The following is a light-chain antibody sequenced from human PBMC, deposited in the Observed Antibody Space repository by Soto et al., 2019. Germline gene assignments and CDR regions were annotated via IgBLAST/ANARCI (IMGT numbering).Light chain of an antibody. CDR2: EVS. V-gene: IGLV2-14*01. CDR3: SSYTTRNTVL. Sequence: QSALAQPSSVSGSPGQSITISCTGTSTDVGGYNYVSWYQHHPGKGPKLIIYEVSNRPSGVSNRFSGSKSGNTASLTISGLQAEDEADYYCSSYTTRNTVLFGGGTKVTVL. J-gene: IGLJ2*01. CDR1: STDVGGYNY.